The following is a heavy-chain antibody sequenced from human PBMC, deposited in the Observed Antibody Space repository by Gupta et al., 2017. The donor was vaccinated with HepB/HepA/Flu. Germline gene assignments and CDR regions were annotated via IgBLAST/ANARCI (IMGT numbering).Heavy chain of an antibody. V-gene: IGHV4-34*01. CDR2: ISHSGSP. CDR3: ARVLWFGELYT. Sequence: QVQLQPWGAGLLKPSETLSLTCALYGGPFRGSYWSWIRQSPGKGLEWIGEISHSGSPNYNPYLRSRVTISVDESKNQFSLKLSSVTAADTAVYYCARVLWFGELYTWGQGSLVTVSS. CDR1: GGPFRGSY. D-gene: IGHD3-10*01. J-gene: IGHJ5*02.